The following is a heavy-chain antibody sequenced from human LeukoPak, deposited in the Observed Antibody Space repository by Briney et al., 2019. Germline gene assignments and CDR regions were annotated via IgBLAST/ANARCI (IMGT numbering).Heavy chain of an antibody. V-gene: IGHV3-23*01. J-gene: IGHJ5*02. D-gene: IGHD4-17*01. CDR1: GFTFSSYA. CDR2: ISGSGGST. Sequence: GGSLQLSCAASGFTFSSYAMSWVRQAPGKGLEWVSAISGSGGSTYYADSVKGRFTISRDNSKNTLYLQMNSLRAEDTAVYYCAKMRGDYVLNWFDPWGQGTLVTVSS. CDR3: AKMRGDYVLNWFDP.